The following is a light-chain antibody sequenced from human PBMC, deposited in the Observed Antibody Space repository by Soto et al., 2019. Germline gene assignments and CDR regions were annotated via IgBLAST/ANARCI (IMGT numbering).Light chain of an antibody. CDR3: QQYNKWPRT. J-gene: IGKJ1*01. Sequence: EIVMTRSPATRSVCRWEVGSRCFMASQSVITNLAWYQQKPGQAPRLLIYGASTRAAIIPARFSGSGSGTEFTLTISSLQSEDFAVYYCQQYNKWPRTFGQGTKVDI. CDR1: QSVITN. V-gene: IGKV3-15*01. CDR2: GAS.